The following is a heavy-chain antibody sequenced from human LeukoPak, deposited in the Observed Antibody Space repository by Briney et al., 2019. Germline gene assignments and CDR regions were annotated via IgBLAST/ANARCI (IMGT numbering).Heavy chain of an antibody. V-gene: IGHV3-48*02. CDR2: ISSSGDTI. D-gene: IGHD5-24*01. Sequence: PGGALRLSCAASGFTFSTYSMNWVRQAPGKGLEWVSYISSSGDTIYYADSVKGRFTISRDNAKNSLYLQVSSLRDGDTAVYYCASPSGDGYSFGYFDHWGQGALLTVSP. CDR1: GFTFSTYS. J-gene: IGHJ4*02. CDR3: ASPSGDGYSFGYFDH.